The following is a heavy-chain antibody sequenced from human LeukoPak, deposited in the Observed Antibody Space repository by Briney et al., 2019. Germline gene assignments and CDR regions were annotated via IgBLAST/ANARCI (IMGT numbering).Heavy chain of an antibody. J-gene: IGHJ4*02. V-gene: IGHV4-61*02. CDR2: IYTSGST. D-gene: IGHD1-26*01. Sequence: PSETLSLTCTVSGGTISSGSYYWSWIRQPAGKGLEWIGRIYTSGSTNYNPSLKSRVTMSVDTSKNQFSLNLSSVTAADTAVYYCARAQRSGTHQGGFDYWGQGTLVTVSS. CDR1: GGTISSGSYY. CDR3: ARAQRSGTHQGGFDY.